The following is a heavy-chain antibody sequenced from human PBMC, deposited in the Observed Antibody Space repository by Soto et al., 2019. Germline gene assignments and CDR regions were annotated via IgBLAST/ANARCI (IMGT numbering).Heavy chain of an antibody. V-gene: IGHV3-30*18. Sequence: QVQLVESGGGVVKPGRSLRLSCAASGFTFSHYGIHWVRQAPGKGLEWVAIISYDGSNKYYADSVKGRFTISRDNSKNPLYLQMNSLTAEDTARYYCAKEPYKTGEDWYFALWGRGTLVTVSS. CDR3: AKEPYKTGEDWYFAL. D-gene: IGHD7-27*01. CDR2: ISYDGSNK. J-gene: IGHJ2*01. CDR1: GFTFSHYG.